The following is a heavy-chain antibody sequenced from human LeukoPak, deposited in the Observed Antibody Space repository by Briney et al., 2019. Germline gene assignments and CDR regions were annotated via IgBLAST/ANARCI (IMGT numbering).Heavy chain of an antibody. CDR2: IYYSGTT. D-gene: IGHD3-22*01. V-gene: IGHV4-59*01. CDR1: GGSISSYY. Sequence: PSETLSLTCTVSGGSISSYYWNWIRQPPGKGLEWIGFIYYSGTTKYSPSLQSRVTMLLDTPKNQFSLKLTSVTAADTALYYCARLLDNDSSGYPDTFDMWGQGTMVTVSS. J-gene: IGHJ3*02. CDR3: ARLLDNDSSGYPDTFDM.